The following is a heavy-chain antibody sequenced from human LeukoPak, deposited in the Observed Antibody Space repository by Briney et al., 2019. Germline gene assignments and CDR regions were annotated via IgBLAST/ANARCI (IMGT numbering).Heavy chain of an antibody. CDR3: ARVALEGATKRGWYFDL. D-gene: IGHD1-26*01. Sequence: ASVKVSCKASGYTITSYDINWVRQATGQGLEWMGWMNPNSGNTGYAQKFQGRVTITRNTSISTAYMELSSLRSEDTAVYYCARVALEGATKRGWYFDLWGRGTLVTVSS. CDR1: GYTITSYD. CDR2: MNPNSGNT. J-gene: IGHJ2*01. V-gene: IGHV1-8*03.